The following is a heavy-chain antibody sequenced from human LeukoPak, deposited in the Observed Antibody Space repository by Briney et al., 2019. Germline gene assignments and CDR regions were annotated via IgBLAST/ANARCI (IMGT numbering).Heavy chain of an antibody. CDR1: GFTVSSNY. Sequence: PGGSLRLSCAASGFTVSSNYMSWVRQAPGKGLEWVSVIYSGGSTYFADSVKGRFTISRDISKNTLYLQMNSLRAEGTAVYYCARAPLILTGYYGFDYWGQGTLVTVSS. J-gene: IGHJ4*02. CDR2: IYSGGST. V-gene: IGHV3-66*01. CDR3: ARAPLILTGYYGFDY. D-gene: IGHD3-9*01.